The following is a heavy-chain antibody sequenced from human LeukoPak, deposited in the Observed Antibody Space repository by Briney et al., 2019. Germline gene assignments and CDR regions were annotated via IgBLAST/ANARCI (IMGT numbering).Heavy chain of an antibody. Sequence: GGSLRLSCAASGFTFSSYSMIWVRQAPGKGREGVSSISPTGYYNYYTDSVKGRFTISRDTAKNSLYLQMNCLRAADTAVYYCASGPHISYNSSTYPPFDYWGQGTLVTVSS. V-gene: IGHV3-21*04. CDR3: ASGPHISYNSSTYPPFDY. CDR1: GFTFSSYS. D-gene: IGHD6-6*01. J-gene: IGHJ4*02. CDR2: ISPTGYYN.